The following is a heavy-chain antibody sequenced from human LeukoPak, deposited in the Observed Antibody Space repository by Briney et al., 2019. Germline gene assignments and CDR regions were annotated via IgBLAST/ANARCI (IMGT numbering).Heavy chain of an antibody. V-gene: IGHV1-2*02. Sequence: GASVKVSCKASGYTFTGYFMHWVRQAPGQGLEWMGWINPNSGGTNYAQKFQGRVTMTRDTSISTAYMELSRLRSDDTAVYYCARERNIVVVTAILSYWGQGTLVTVSS. J-gene: IGHJ4*02. CDR1: GYTFTGYF. CDR3: ARERNIVVVTAILSY. CDR2: INPNSGGT. D-gene: IGHD2-21*02.